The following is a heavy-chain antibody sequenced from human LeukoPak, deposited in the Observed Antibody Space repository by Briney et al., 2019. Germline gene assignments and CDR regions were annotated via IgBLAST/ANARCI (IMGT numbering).Heavy chain of an antibody. CDR2: IDSIDSQT. V-gene: IGHV5-10-1*01. CDR1: SYSFTNYW. Sequence: GASMKISCTASSYSFTNYWISWVRQMRGQGLEWMGRIDSIDSQTNYSPSFQGQVTISAEKAISTAYLQWSSLKASDTAMYYCARHSSVLNSFVPWGQGALVTVSS. J-gene: IGHJ5*02. D-gene: IGHD3-22*01. CDR3: ARHSSVLNSFVP.